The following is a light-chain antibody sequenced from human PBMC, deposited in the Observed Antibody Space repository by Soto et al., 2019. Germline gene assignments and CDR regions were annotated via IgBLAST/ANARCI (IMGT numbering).Light chain of an antibody. CDR1: SSDVGGYKY. Sequence: QSALTQPASVSGSPGQSITISCTGTSSDVGGYKYVSWYQQHPGKAPKLMIYEVSNRPSGVSNRFSGSKSGNTASLTISGLQAEDEADYYCRSYTSSRTWVFGGGTKVTVL. V-gene: IGLV2-14*01. J-gene: IGLJ3*02. CDR2: EVS. CDR3: RSYTSSRTWV.